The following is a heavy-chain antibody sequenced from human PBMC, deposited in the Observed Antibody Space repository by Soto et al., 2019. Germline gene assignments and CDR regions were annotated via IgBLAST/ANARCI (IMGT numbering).Heavy chain of an antibody. J-gene: IGHJ4*02. CDR1: GFTFSSYS. D-gene: IGHD5-12*01. V-gene: IGHV3-48*01. CDR2: ISGSSTTI. CDR3: ARDGSGDGYNFDY. Sequence: EVQLVESGGGLVQPGGSLRLSCAASGFTFSSYSMNWVRQAPGKGLEWVSYISGSSTTIHYADSVKGRFTISRDNAKNSLCLQMNSLRAEDTAVYYCARDGSGDGYNFDYWGQGTLVTVSS.